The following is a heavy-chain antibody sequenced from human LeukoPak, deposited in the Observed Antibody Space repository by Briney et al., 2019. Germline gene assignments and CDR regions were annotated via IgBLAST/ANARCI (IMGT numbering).Heavy chain of an antibody. CDR1: GFTFDDYA. Sequence: PGGSLRLSCAASGFTFDDYAMHWARQAPGKGLEWVSLISGDGGSTYYADSVKGRFTISRDNSKNSLYLQMNSLRTEDTALYHCAKDSVHSGYDLGSGYWGQGTLVTVSS. CDR3: AKDSVHSGYDLGSGY. CDR2: ISGDGGST. J-gene: IGHJ4*02. D-gene: IGHD5-12*01. V-gene: IGHV3-43*02.